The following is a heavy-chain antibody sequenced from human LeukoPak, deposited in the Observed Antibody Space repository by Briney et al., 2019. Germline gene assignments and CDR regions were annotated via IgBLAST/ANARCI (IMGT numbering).Heavy chain of an antibody. D-gene: IGHD3-9*01. CDR3: AKDSVRGNILTGYYFDY. J-gene: IGHJ4*02. CDR2: ISGSGGTT. Sequence: GGSLRLSCAASGFTFNSYVMNWLREAPGKGLEWVSGISGSGGTTYYADSVKGRFTISRDNSKNTLYLQMNSLRAEDTAVYYCAKDSVRGNILTGYYFDYWGQGTLVTVSS. CDR1: GFTFNSYV. V-gene: IGHV3-23*01.